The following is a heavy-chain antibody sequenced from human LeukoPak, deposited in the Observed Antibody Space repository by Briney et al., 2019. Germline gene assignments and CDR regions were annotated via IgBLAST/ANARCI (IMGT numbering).Heavy chain of an antibody. CDR1: GYTFTGYY. CDR3: ARGAELLWFGDRLPRPGHFTMLH. V-gene: IGHV1-2*02. D-gene: IGHD3-10*01. CDR2: INPNSGGT. Sequence: GASVKVSCKASGYTFTGYYMHWVRQAPGQGLEWMGWINPNSGGTNYAQKFQGRVTMTRDTSISTAYMELSRLRSDDTAVYYCARGAELLWFGDRLPRPGHFTMLHWGQGTLVTVSS. J-gene: IGHJ4*02.